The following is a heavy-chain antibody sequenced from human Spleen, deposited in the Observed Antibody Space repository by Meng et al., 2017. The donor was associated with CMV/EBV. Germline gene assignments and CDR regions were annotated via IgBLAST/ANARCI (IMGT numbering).Heavy chain of an antibody. CDR1: GFTFSSYE. CDR2: ISSSGSTI. Sequence: GESLKISCAASGFTFSSYEMTWVRQAPGKGLEWVSYISSSGSTIYYADSVKGRFTISRDSANNSLYLQMNSLRVEDTAVYYCARASPQYNILTGYHTPFDYWGQGTLVTVSS. CDR3: ARASPQYNILTGYHTPFDY. V-gene: IGHV3-48*03. D-gene: IGHD3-9*01. J-gene: IGHJ4*02.